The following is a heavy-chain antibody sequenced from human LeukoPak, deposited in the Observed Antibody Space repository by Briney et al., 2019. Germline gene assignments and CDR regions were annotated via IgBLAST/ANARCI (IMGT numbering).Heavy chain of an antibody. CDR1: GFTFSIYW. J-gene: IGHJ3*02. D-gene: IGHD2-21*01. V-gene: IGHV3-7*02. Sequence: PGGSPRLSCAASGFTFSIYWMSWVRQAPGKGLEWVASIKEDGGEIHYVDSVKGRFTISRDNAKNSLYLQMNSLRAEDTAVYYCETYSAFDIWGHGTMVTVSS. CDR2: IKEDGGEI. CDR3: ETYSAFDI.